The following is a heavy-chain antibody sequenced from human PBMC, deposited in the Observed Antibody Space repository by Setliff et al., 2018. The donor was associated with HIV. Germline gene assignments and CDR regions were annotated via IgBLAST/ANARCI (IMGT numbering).Heavy chain of an antibody. Sequence: ASVKVSCKTFGYYFNIDYMHWVRQAPGQGLEWMAMVSPFDDGTNYAQKFQGRVTMTRDTSTSTAYMELSSLRSEDTAVYYCARHLLRGYIYIVFDYWGQGTLVTVSS. CDR3: ARHLLRGYIYIVFDY. CDR1: GYYFNIDY. J-gene: IGHJ4*02. V-gene: IGHV1-46*02. D-gene: IGHD5-18*01. CDR2: VSPFDDGT.